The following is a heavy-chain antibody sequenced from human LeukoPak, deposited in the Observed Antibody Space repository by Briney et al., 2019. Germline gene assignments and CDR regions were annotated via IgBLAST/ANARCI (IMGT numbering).Heavy chain of an antibody. CDR2: MYTSGST. J-gene: IGHJ4*02. Sequence: SETVSLTCSVSGGSISSYYWSWIRQPAGKQPEWIGRMYTSGSTYYNPSLKSRVTMSADTSKNQFSLKLTSVTAADTSVYYCAREGGPGGDYGSIDSWGQGALLTVSS. D-gene: IGHD4-17*01. V-gene: IGHV4-4*07. CDR3: AREGGPGGDYGSIDS. CDR1: GGSISSYY.